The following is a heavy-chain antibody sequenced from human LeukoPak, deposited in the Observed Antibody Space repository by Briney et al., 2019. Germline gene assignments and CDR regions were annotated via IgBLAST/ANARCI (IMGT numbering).Heavy chain of an antibody. CDR3: AKDLNVLWSPGPLDY. D-gene: IGHD5-18*01. V-gene: IGHV3-23*01. CDR2: ISGSGGST. Sequence: GGTLRLSCAASGFTFSSYGMSWVRQAPGKGLEWVSAISGSGGSTYYADSVKGRFTISRDNSKNTLYLQMNSLRAEDTAVYYCAKDLNVLWSPGPLDYWGQGTLVTVSS. J-gene: IGHJ4*02. CDR1: GFTFSSYG.